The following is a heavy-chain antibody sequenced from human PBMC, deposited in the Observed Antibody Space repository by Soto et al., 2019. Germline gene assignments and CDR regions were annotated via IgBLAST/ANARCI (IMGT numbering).Heavy chain of an antibody. Sequence: QVQLVESGGGLVQPGRSLRLSCAASGFTFSNYGMHWVRQAPGKGLEWVSVISYDGSNKYYADSVKGRFTISRDNSKNPLYLQMNSLRAEDQAVDYCAKAVGYCSSSSCRHYYYYYGMDVWGQGTTVTVSS. D-gene: IGHD2-2*01. CDR3: AKAVGYCSSSSCRHYYYYYGMDV. V-gene: IGHV3-30*18. J-gene: IGHJ6*02. CDR1: GFTFSNYG. CDR2: ISYDGSNK.